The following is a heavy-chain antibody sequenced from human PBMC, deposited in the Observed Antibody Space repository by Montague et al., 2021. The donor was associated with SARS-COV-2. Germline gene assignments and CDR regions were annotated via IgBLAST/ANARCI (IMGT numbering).Heavy chain of an antibody. CDR1: GGSFSGYY. Sequence: SETLSLTCAVYGGSFSGYYWSWIRQPPGKGLEWIGEINHSGSTNYNPSLKSRVTISVDTSKNQFSLKLSSVTAADTAVYYCARGRRILLWFGELFSGGDYYGMGVWGQGTTVTVSS. CDR2: INHSGST. CDR3: ARGRRILLWFGELFSGGDYYGMGV. D-gene: IGHD3-10*01. J-gene: IGHJ6*02. V-gene: IGHV4-34*01.